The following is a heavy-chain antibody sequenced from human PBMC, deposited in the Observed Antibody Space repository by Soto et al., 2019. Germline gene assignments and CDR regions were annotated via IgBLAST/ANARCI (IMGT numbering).Heavy chain of an antibody. CDR1: GFTFSSYA. D-gene: IGHD3-22*01. CDR2: ISYDGSNK. J-gene: IGHJ4*02. CDR3: ARDRDSSGYYFDY. Sequence: QVQLVESGGGVVQPGRSLRLSCVASGFTFSSYAMHWVRQAPGKGLEWVAVISYDGSNKYYADSVKGRFTISRDNSKNTLYLQMNSLRAEDTAVYYCARDRDSSGYYFDYWGQGTLVTVSS. V-gene: IGHV3-30-3*01.